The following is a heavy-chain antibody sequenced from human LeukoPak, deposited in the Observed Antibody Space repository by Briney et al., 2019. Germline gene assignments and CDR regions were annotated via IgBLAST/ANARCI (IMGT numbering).Heavy chain of an antibody. Sequence: PGGSLRLSCAASGFTFSSYGLNWVCQTPGKGLEWVSSISSSSTNIYYADSVKGRFTISRDNAKNSLYLQMNSLRAEDTAVYYCARVDYTQFDYWGQGTLVTVSS. D-gene: IGHD4-11*01. J-gene: IGHJ4*02. CDR2: ISSSSTNI. CDR1: GFTFSSYG. V-gene: IGHV3-21*01. CDR3: ARVDYTQFDY.